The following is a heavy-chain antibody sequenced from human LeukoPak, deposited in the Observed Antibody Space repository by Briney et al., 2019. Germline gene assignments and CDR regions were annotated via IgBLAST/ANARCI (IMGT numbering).Heavy chain of an antibody. CDR1: GFTFSSYW. V-gene: IGHV3-7*01. CDR3: ARFSSYGFDAFDI. J-gene: IGHJ3*02. Sequence: WGSLRLSCAASGFTFSSYWMSWVRQAPGKGLEWVANIKQDGSEKYYVDSVKGRFTISRDNAKNSLYLQMNSLRAEDTAVYYCARFSSYGFDAFDIWGQGTMVTVSS. D-gene: IGHD5-18*01. CDR2: IKQDGSEK.